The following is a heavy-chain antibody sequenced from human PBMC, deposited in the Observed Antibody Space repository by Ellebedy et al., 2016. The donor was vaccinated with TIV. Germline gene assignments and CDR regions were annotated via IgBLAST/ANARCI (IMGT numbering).Heavy chain of an antibody. Sequence: LSLTCAASGFTFSSYSMNWVRQAPGKGLEWVSSISSSSSYIYYADSVKGRFTISRDNSKNTLYLQMNSLRAEDTAVYYCAKDWVISYWGQGTLVTVSS. V-gene: IGHV3-21*01. D-gene: IGHD3-10*01. J-gene: IGHJ4*02. CDR2: ISSSSSYI. CDR1: GFTFSSYS. CDR3: AKDWVISY.